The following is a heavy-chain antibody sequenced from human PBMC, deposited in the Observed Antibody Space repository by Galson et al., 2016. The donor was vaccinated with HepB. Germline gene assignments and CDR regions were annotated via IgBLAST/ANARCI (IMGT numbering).Heavy chain of an antibody. Sequence: SLRLSCAASGFIFSHYGMHWVRQAPGEGLEWVAMIWFDGSSKHHSDSVRGRFTISRDNSKNTLHLEMNSLRAEDTAVYYCATEDLSSPGNGALDIWGQGAMVTVSS. D-gene: IGHD6-13*01. CDR2: IWFDGSSK. V-gene: IGHV3-33*01. CDR3: ATEDLSSPGNGALDI. CDR1: GFIFSHYG. J-gene: IGHJ3*02.